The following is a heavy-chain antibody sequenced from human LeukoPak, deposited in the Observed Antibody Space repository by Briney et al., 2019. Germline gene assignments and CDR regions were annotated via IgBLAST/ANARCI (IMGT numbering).Heavy chain of an antibody. V-gene: IGHV3-21*01. J-gene: IGHJ6*03. CDR2: ISSSSSYI. D-gene: IGHD3-16*01. CDR1: GFTFSSYS. CDR3: ARTPRSYDYVWGSYRPNYYYYMDV. Sequence: TGGSLRLSCAASGFTFSSYSMNWVRQAPGKGLEWVSSISSSSSYIYYADSVKGRFTISRDSAKNSLYLQMNSLRAEDTAVYYCARTPRSYDYVWGSYRPNYYYYMDVWGKGTTVTVSS.